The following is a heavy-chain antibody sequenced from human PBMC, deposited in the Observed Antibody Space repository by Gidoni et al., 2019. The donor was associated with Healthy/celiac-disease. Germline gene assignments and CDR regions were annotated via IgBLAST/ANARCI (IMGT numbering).Heavy chain of an antibody. Sequence: EVQLVESGGVVVQPGGSLRLSCAPSVSTLDFSTMHWVRQAPGKGLGWVSFSSWDGGSTYYADSVKGRITISRDNSKNSLYLQMNSLRTEDTALYYCAKDMRGNIAAAGGYYGMDVWGQGTTVTVSS. CDR3: AKDMRGNIAAAGGYYGMDV. J-gene: IGHJ6*02. D-gene: IGHD6-13*01. V-gene: IGHV3-43*01. CDR1: VSTLDFST. CDR2: SSWDGGST.